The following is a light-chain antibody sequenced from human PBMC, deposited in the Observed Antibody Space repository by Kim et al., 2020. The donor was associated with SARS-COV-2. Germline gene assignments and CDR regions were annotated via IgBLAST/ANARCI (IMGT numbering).Light chain of an antibody. J-gene: IGLJ2*01. V-gene: IGLV2-14*03. CDR3: SSYSGGSTLVV. CDR1: IRTRCGYDD. CDR2: DVN. Sequence: QSIPHSTTRPIRTRCGYDDASSYQQHPGQAPNLIMYDVNHRSSGVSNRFSASKSGHTASLTISGLQADDEADYYCSSYSGGSTLVVFGGGTQLTVL.